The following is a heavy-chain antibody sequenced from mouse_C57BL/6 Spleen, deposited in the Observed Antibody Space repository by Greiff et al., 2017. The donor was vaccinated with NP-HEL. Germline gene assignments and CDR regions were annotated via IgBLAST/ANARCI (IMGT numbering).Heavy chain of an antibody. Sequence: EVQLQQSGPELVKPGASVKISCKASGYSFTGYYMNWVKQSPEQSLEWIGEINPSTGGTTYNQKFKGKATLTADKSSSTAYMPLKSLTSEDSAVYYCARTHSLTYYDDDPYAMDYWGQGTSVTVSS. CDR3: ARTHSLTYYDDDPYAMDY. J-gene: IGHJ4*01. CDR1: GYSFTGYY. D-gene: IGHD2-4*01. V-gene: IGHV1-42*01. CDR2: INPSTGGT.